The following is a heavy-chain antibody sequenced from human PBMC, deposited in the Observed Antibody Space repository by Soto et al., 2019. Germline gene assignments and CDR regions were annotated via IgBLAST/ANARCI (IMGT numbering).Heavy chain of an antibody. CDR2: IWYDGSNK. Sequence: GGSLRLSCAASGFTFSSYGMHWVRQAPGKGLEWVAVIWYDGSNKYYADSVKGRFTISRDNSKNTLYLQMNSLRAEDTAVYYCARVRKPGIAVAGTFGGMDVWGQGTTVTVSS. J-gene: IGHJ6*02. CDR3: ARVRKPGIAVAGTFGGMDV. CDR1: GFTFSSYG. V-gene: IGHV3-33*01. D-gene: IGHD6-19*01.